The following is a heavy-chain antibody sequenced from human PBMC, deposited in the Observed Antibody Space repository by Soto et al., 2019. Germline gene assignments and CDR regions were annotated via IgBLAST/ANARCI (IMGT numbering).Heavy chain of an antibody. CDR1: GFTFSSYW. D-gene: IGHD2-15*01. Sequence: GGSLRLSCAASGFTFSSYWMSWVRQAPGKGLEWVANIKQDGSEKYYVDSVKGRFTISRDNAKNSLYLQMNSLRAEDTAVYYCASWISDIVVYMTGFQHWGQGTLVTVSS. J-gene: IGHJ1*01. V-gene: IGHV3-7*01. CDR3: ASWISDIVVYMTGFQH. CDR2: IKQDGSEK.